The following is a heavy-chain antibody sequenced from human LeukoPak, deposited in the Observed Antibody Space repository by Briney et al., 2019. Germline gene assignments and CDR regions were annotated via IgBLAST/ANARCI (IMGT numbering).Heavy chain of an antibody. CDR2: INHSGST. J-gene: IGHJ4*02. CDR3: ARGGFERKWLVRPTNYFDY. V-gene: IGHV4-31*03. Sequence: ETSETLSLTCTVSGGSISSGGYYWSWIRQHPGKGLEWIGEINHSGSTNYNPSLKSRVTISVDTSKNQFSLKLSSVTAADTAVYYCARGGFERKWLVRPTNYFDYWGQGTLVTVSS. CDR1: GGSISSGGYY. D-gene: IGHD6-19*01.